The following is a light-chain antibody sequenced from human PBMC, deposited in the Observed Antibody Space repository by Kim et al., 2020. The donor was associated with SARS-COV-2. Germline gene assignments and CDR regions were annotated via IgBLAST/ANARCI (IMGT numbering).Light chain of an antibody. J-gene: IGKJ2*01. V-gene: IGKV3-20*01. CDR2: GAS. CDR3: QRYGSSPLYA. CDR1: QSVSSSY. Sequence: DIVLTQSPGTLSLSPGERATLSCRASQSVSSSYLAWYQQKPGQAPRLLIYGASSRATGIPDRFSGSGSGTDFTLTISRLEPEDFAVYYCQRYGSSPLYAFGQGTKLEI.